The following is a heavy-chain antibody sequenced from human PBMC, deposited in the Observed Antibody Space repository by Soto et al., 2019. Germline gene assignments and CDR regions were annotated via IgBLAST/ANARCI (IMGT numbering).Heavy chain of an antibody. J-gene: IGHJ6*02. Sequence: SVKVSCKASGFTFTSSAVQWVRQARGQRLEWIGWIVVGSGNTNYAQKFQERVTITRDMSTSTAYMELSSLRSEDTAAYCCAAERDYYYGMDVWGQGTTVTVSS. CDR3: AAERDYYYGMDV. CDR2: IVVGSGNT. CDR1: GFTFTSSA. V-gene: IGHV1-58*01.